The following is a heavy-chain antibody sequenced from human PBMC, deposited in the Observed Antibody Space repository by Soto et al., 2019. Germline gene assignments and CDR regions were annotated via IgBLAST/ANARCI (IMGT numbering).Heavy chain of an antibody. CDR1: GFTFSSYG. Sequence: QVQLVESGGGVVQPGRSLRLSCAASGFTFSSYGMHWVRQAPGKGLEWVAVIWYDGSNKYYADSVKGRFTISRDNSKNTLYLQMNGLRAEDTAMYYCSRVRYSGNYSPATTIDYWGQGTLVTVSS. CDR2: IWYDGSNK. V-gene: IGHV3-33*01. CDR3: SRVRYSGNYSPATTIDY. J-gene: IGHJ4*02. D-gene: IGHD1-26*01.